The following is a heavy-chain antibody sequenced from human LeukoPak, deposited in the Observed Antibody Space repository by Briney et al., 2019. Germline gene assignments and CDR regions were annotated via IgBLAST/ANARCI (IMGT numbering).Heavy chain of an antibody. Sequence: GGSLRLSCAASGLTFSSYEMNWHRQAQGKGLEWVSYISSSGSTRYYADSVKGRFTISRDNAKNSLYLQMNSLRAEDTAVYYCAELGITMIGGVWGKGTTVTISS. CDR2: ISSSGSTR. D-gene: IGHD3-10*02. J-gene: IGHJ6*04. CDR1: GLTFSSYE. V-gene: IGHV3-48*03. CDR3: AELGITMIGGV.